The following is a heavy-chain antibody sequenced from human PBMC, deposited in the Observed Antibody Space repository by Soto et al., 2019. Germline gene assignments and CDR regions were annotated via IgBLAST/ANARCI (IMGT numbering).Heavy chain of an antibody. J-gene: IGHJ4*02. CDR2: ISKSDYT. V-gene: IGHV3-21*01. CDR3: AREDSIIIPAVSDF. CDR1: GFAFNNYG. D-gene: IGHD2-2*01. Sequence: SLRLSCTVSGFAFNNYGINWVRQAPGKGLEWVSSISKSDYTYYSDSVKGRFTISRDNAKNSVSLQMNTLRVEDTAVYYCAREDSIIIPAVSDFWGQGTLVTVSS.